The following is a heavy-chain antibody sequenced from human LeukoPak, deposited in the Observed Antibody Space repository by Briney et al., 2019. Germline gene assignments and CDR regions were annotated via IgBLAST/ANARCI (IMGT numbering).Heavy chain of an antibody. V-gene: IGHV3-30*04. CDR2: ISSDGSNK. CDR3: AKDLNSGSYFLFDY. Sequence: GGSLRLSCAASGFTFSSYAMHWVRQAPGKGLEWVAVISSDGSNKYYADSMKGRFTISRDNSKNTLYLQMNSLRAEDTAVYYCAKDLNSGSYFLFDYWGQGTLVTASS. J-gene: IGHJ4*02. CDR1: GFTFSSYA. D-gene: IGHD1-26*01.